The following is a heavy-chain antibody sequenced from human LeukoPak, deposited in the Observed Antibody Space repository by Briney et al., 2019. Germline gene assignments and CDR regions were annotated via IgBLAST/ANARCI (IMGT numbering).Heavy chain of an antibody. CDR1: GFTFNTYW. D-gene: IGHD6-19*01. CDR2: IKPDGSET. Sequence: PGGSLRLSCAASGFTFNTYWMSWVRQAPGKGLEWVADIKPDGSETYYVDSVKGRFTISRDNAKNSLYLQMNSLGAEDTAVYYCGGESVAVAAYYWGQGTLVTVSS. CDR3: GGESVAVAAYY. J-gene: IGHJ4*02. V-gene: IGHV3-7*01.